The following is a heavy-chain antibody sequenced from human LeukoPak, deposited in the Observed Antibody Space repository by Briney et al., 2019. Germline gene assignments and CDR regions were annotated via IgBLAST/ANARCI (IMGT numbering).Heavy chain of an antibody. CDR3: TRGVAILNYFDY. CDR1: GFTFSSYA. Sequence: SGGSLRLSCAASGFTFSSYAMSWVRQAPGKGLEWVARIKSKTDGGTTDYAAPVKGRFTISRDDSKNTLYLQMDSLKTEDTAVYYCTRGVAILNYFDYWGQGTLVTVFS. J-gene: IGHJ4*02. CDR2: IKSKTDGGTT. V-gene: IGHV3-15*01.